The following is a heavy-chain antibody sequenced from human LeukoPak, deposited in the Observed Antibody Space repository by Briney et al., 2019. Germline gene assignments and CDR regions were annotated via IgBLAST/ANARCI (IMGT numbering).Heavy chain of an antibody. V-gene: IGHV3-23*01. CDR1: GFTLSSYA. D-gene: IGHD6-13*01. J-gene: IGHJ4*02. CDR3: ARQSAGSAAWYSLHYDF. Sequence: GGSLRLSCAASGFTLSSYAMTWVRQAPGRGLEWVSSVDGGGGGTYYADSVKGRFTISRDNSKDTLYLQMNGLRAEDTAVYFCARQSAGSAAWYSLHYDFWGQGTLVTVSS. CDR2: VDGGGGGT.